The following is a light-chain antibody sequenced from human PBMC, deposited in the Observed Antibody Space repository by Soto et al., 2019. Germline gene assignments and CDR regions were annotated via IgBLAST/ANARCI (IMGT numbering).Light chain of an antibody. CDR1: RDIRNS. CDR2: DAS. J-gene: IGKJ1*01. Sequence: DIQMTQSPSSVAASVGDRLTVTCRASRDIRNSLAWYQKKTGKAPKRLIYDASILQGGVPSRLRGSGYGTELTITISSMKNEDFETYSCLQHYSYTWTFGQGTKVDIK. CDR3: LQHYSYTWT. V-gene: IGKV1-17*01.